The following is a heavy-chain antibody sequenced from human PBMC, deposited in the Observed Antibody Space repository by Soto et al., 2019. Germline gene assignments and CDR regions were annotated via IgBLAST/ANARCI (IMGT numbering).Heavy chain of an antibody. CDR3: AKTSYDFWSGYPNPGAFDI. J-gene: IGHJ3*02. V-gene: IGHV3-23*01. CDR2: ISGSGGST. D-gene: IGHD3-3*01. Sequence: ESGGGLVQPGGSLRLSCAASGFTFSSYAMSWVRQAPGKGLEWVSAISGSGGSTYYADSVKGRFTISRDNSKNTLYLQMNSLRAEDTAVYYCAKTSYDFWSGYPNPGAFDIWGQGTMVTVSS. CDR1: GFTFSSYA.